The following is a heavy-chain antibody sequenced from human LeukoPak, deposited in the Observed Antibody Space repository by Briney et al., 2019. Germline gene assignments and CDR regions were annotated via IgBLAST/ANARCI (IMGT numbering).Heavy chain of an antibody. D-gene: IGHD3-22*01. CDR3: RKFVYDNSGYCHY. CDR1: GFTFSSYA. CDR2: ISGSSGST. V-gene: IGHV3-23*01. Sequence: GGSLRLSCAVSGFTFSSYAMSWVRQAPGKGLEWVSAISGSSGSTYYADSVKGRFTISRDSCKNTMYLQMNSLRDEDTALYYCRKFVYDNSGYCHYWGQGTLVTVSS. J-gene: IGHJ4*02.